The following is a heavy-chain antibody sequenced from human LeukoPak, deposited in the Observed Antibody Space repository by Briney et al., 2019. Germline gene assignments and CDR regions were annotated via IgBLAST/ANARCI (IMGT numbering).Heavy chain of an antibody. CDR2: IIPILGIA. J-gene: IGHJ4*02. CDR1: VGIFSSYA. Sequence: ASVKVSCKASVGIFSSYAIRGVRPPPGQGLAWMGRIIPILGIANYAQKFQGRVTITADKSTSTAYMELSSLRSEDTAVYYCARARTGDGNYFDYWGQGTLVTVSS. D-gene: IGHD7-27*01. CDR3: ARARTGDGNYFDY. V-gene: IGHV1-69*04.